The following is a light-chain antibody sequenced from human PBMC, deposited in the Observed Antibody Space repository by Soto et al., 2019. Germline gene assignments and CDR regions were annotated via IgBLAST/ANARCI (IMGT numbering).Light chain of an antibody. J-gene: IGKJ5*01. CDR3: QQYGSSIT. Sequence: EIVLTQSPGTLSLSPWERATLSCRASQSVSSSYLAWYQQKPGQAPRLLIYGASSRATGIPDRFSGSGSGTDFTLTINRLEPEDFAVYYCQQYGSSITFGQGTRLEI. V-gene: IGKV3-20*01. CDR2: GAS. CDR1: QSVSSSY.